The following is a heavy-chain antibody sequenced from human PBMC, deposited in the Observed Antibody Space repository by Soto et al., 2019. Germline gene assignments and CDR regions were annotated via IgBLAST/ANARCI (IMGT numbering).Heavy chain of an antibody. V-gene: IGHV4-39*01. CDR1: GGSISSSSYY. J-gene: IGHJ5*02. D-gene: IGHD4-17*01. CDR3: ARHLKVTTFGPTNWFDP. Sequence: SETLSLTCTVSGGSISSSSYYWGWIRQPPGKGLEWIGSIYYSGSTYYNPSLKSRVTISVDTSKNQFSLKLSSVTAADTAVYYCARHLKVTTFGPTNWFDPWGQGTLVTVSS. CDR2: IYYSGST.